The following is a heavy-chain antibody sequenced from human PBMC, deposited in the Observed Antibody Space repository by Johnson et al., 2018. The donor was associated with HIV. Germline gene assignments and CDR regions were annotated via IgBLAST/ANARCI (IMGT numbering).Heavy chain of an antibody. J-gene: IGHJ3*02. CDR3: ASEGLAGNAFDI. CDR2: DT. Sequence: VQLVESGGGLVRPGGSLRPSCAASGFTFITYAMTWVRQAGDTDYADSMKGRFTISRDNSKNSLYLQMNSLRAEDTAVYYCASEGLAGNAFDIWGQGTMVTVSS. D-gene: IGHD6-19*01. V-gene: IGHV3/OR16-10*03. CDR1: GFTFITYA.